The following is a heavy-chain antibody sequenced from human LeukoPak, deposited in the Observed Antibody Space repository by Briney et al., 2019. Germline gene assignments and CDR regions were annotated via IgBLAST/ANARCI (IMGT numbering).Heavy chain of an antibody. CDR1: GYTLTELS. Sequence: ASVKVSCKVSGYTLTELSMHWVRQAPGKGLEWMGGFDPEDGETIYAQKFQGRVTMTEDTSTDTAYMELSSLRSEDTAVYYCATVPKRKWELPYPFDYWGQGTLVTVSS. V-gene: IGHV1-24*01. CDR3: ATVPKRKWELPYPFDY. J-gene: IGHJ4*02. D-gene: IGHD1-26*01. CDR2: FDPEDGET.